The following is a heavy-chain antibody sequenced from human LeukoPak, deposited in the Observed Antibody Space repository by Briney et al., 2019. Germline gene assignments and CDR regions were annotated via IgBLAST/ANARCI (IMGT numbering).Heavy chain of an antibody. Sequence: ASVKVSCKSSDYTFTDYYLHWVRQAPGQGLEWMGWINPNSGGTNYAQKFQGRVTMTRDTSISTAYMELSRLRSDDTAVYYCAREEAYCTSSSCHIDYWGQGTLVTVSS. D-gene: IGHD2-2*02. CDR2: INPNSGGT. V-gene: IGHV1-2*02. CDR3: AREEAYCTSSSCHIDY. J-gene: IGHJ4*02. CDR1: DYTFTDYY.